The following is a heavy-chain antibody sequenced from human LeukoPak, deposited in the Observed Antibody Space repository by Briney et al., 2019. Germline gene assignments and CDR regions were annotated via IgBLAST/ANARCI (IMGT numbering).Heavy chain of an antibody. CDR1: GFTFSSHS. V-gene: IGHV3-48*04. CDR3: ARDLYYYGSGNYVPGFPDY. CDR2: ISSSRSNTI. Sequence: GGSLRLSCEVSGFTFSSHSMNWVRQAPGKGLEWVSYISSSRSNTIYYADSVKGRFTISRDDAKNSLYLQMNSLRAEDTAVYYCARDLYYYGSGNYVPGFPDYWGQGTLVTVSS. J-gene: IGHJ4*02. D-gene: IGHD3-10*01.